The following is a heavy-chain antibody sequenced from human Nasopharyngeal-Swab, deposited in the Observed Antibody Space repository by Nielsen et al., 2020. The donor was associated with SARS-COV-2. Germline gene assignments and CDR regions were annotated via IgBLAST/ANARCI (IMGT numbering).Heavy chain of an antibody. J-gene: IGHJ6*02. Sequence: SETLSLTCAVYGGSFSGYYWSWIRQPPGKGLEWIGEINHSGSTNYNPSLKSRVTISVDTSKNQFSLKLSSVTAADTAVHYCARGSPVYCSSTSCYGKYYYYGMDVWGQGTTVTVSS. D-gene: IGHD2-2*01. V-gene: IGHV4-34*01. CDR1: GGSFSGYY. CDR2: INHSGST. CDR3: ARGSPVYCSSTSCYGKYYYYGMDV.